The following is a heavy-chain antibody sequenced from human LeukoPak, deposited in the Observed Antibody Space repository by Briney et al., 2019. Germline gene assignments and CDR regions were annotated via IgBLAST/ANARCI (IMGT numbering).Heavy chain of an antibody. CDR2: INSDGSST. CDR3: ASEGDGYNFWY. J-gene: IGHJ4*02. CDR1: GFTFSSYW. D-gene: IGHD5-24*01. V-gene: IGHV3-74*01. Sequence: GGSLRLSCAASGFTFSSYWVHWVRQAPGKGLVWVSRINSDGSSTSYADSVKGRFTISRDNAKNTLYLQMNSLRAEDTAVYYCASEGDGYNFWYWGQGTLVTVSS.